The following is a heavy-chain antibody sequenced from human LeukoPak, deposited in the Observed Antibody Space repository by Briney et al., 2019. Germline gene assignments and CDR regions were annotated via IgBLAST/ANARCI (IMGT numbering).Heavy chain of an antibody. CDR3: ARVVDYGSGSYSDY. CDR2: IIPILGIA. CDR1: GGTFSSYA. J-gene: IGHJ4*02. D-gene: IGHD3-10*01. Sequence: ASVKVSCKASGGTFSSYAISWVRQAPGQGLEWIGRIIPILGIANYAQKFQGRVTITADKSTSTAYMELSSLRSEDTAVYYCARVVDYGSGSYSDYWGQGTLVTASS. V-gene: IGHV1-69*04.